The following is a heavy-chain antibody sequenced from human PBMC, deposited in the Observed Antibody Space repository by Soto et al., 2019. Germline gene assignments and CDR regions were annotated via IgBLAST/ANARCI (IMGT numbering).Heavy chain of an antibody. CDR2: ISYDGSNK. J-gene: IGHJ4*02. CDR3: ARSDRMITFGGVIVMDPFDY. V-gene: IGHV3-30-3*01. D-gene: IGHD3-16*02. Sequence: PGGSLRLSCAASGFTFSSYAMHWVRQAPGKGLEWVAVISYDGSNKYYADSVKGRFTISRDNSKNTLYLQMNSLRAEDTAVYYCARSDRMITFGGVIVMDPFDYWGQGTLVTVSS. CDR1: GFTFSSYA.